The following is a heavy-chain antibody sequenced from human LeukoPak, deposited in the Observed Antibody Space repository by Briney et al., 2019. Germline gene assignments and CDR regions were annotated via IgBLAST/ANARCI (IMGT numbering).Heavy chain of an antibody. Sequence: PGGSLRLSCAASGFPSGTYWMSWVRQAPGKGLEWVANIKQDGSEKYYVDSVRGRFTISRDNAKNSLYLQMNSLRAEDTAVYYCARDRGSSGWYEFDYWGQGTLVTVSS. D-gene: IGHD6-19*01. CDR2: IKQDGSEK. V-gene: IGHV3-7*01. CDR1: GFPSGTYW. J-gene: IGHJ4*02. CDR3: ARDRGSSGWYEFDY.